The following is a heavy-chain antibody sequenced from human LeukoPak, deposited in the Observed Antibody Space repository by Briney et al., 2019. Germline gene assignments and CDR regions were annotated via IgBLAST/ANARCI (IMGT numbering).Heavy chain of an antibody. J-gene: IGHJ6*03. CDR2: IEQDGSEK. CDR1: GFTFSSYW. CDR3: ARDRQQLVYNYMDV. V-gene: IGHV3-7*01. Sequence: PGGSLRLSCAASGFTFSSYWMSWVRQAPGKGLEWVANIEQDGSEKYYVDSVKGRFTISRDDAKNSLYLQMNSLRAEDTAVYYCARDRQQLVYNYMDVWGKGTTVTVSS. D-gene: IGHD6-13*01.